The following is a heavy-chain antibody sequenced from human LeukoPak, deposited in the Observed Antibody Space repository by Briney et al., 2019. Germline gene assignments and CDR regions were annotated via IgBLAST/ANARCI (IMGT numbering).Heavy chain of an antibody. Sequence: GGSLRLSCAASGFTFSSYAMNWVRQAPGKGLEWVSTIISSGGFTYYADSVKGRFTISRDNSKNTLYLQMNSLRAEDTAVYYCARGYCSGGSCYSVFWFVPWGQGTLVTVSS. V-gene: IGHV3-23*01. D-gene: IGHD2-15*01. CDR1: GFTFSSYA. J-gene: IGHJ5*02. CDR2: IISSGGFT. CDR3: ARGYCSGGSCYSVFWFVP.